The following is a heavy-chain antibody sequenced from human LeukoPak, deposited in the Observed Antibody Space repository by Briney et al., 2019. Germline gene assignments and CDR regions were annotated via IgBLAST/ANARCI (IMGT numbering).Heavy chain of an antibody. Sequence: ASVKVSCKASGYTFTSYYMHWVRQAPGQGLEWMGIINPSGGSTSYAQKFQGRVTMTRDMSTSTVYMELSSLRSEDTAAYYCARGPDRTYCSSTSCLNWFDPWGQGTLVTVSS. V-gene: IGHV1-46*01. CDR3: ARGPDRTYCSSTSCLNWFDP. CDR1: GYTFTSYY. J-gene: IGHJ5*02. D-gene: IGHD2-2*01. CDR2: INPSGGST.